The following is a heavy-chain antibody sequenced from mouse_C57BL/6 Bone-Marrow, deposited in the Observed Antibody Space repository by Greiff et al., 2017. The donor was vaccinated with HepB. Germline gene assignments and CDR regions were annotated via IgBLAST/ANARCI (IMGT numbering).Heavy chain of an antibody. CDR1: GFTFSSYA. D-gene: IGHD1-3*01. CDR3: ARGLNSPFAY. J-gene: IGHJ3*01. Sequence: EVKLVDSGGGLVKPGGSLKLSCAASGFTFSSYAMSWVRQTPEKRLEWVATISDGGSYTYYPDNVKGRFTISRDNAKNNLYLQMSHLKSEDTAMYYCARGLNSPFAYWGQGTLVTVSA. CDR2: ISDGGSYT. V-gene: IGHV5-4*03.